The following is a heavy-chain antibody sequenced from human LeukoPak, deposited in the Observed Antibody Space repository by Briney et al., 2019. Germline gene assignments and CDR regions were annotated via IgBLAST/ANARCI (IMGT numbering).Heavy chain of an antibody. J-gene: IGHJ5*02. CDR1: GGSISTSNYY. V-gene: IGHV4-39*07. CDR3: ARGPGGRRSSRTYNWFDP. D-gene: IGHD3-16*01. CDR2: IFYSGST. Sequence: SETLSLTCTVSGGSISTSNYYWGWIRQPPGKGLEWIGNIFYSGSTNYNPSLKSRVTISVDTSKNQFSLKLSSVTAADTAVYYCARGPGGRRSSRTYNWFDPWGQGTLVTVSS.